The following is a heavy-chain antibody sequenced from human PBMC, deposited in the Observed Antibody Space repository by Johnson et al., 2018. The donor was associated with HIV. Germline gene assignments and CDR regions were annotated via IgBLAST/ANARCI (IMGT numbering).Heavy chain of an antibody. V-gene: IGHV3-30-3*01. CDR1: GFTFRSYA. Sequence: QVQLVESGGGVVQPGRSLRLSCAGSGFTFRSYAMQWVRQAPGKGLEWVAVISCDGSNKYYADSVKGRCHISRDNSKNTLYVQMNSLRADDTAVYYCAREESYCGGDCYSAFDIWGQGTMVTVSS. D-gene: IGHD2-21*02. CDR3: AREESYCGGDCYSAFDI. CDR2: ISCDGSNK. J-gene: IGHJ3*02.